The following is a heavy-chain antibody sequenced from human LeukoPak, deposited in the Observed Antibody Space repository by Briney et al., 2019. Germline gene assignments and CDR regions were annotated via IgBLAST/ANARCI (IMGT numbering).Heavy chain of an antibody. CDR1: GGSISSGGYY. J-gene: IGHJ4*02. CDR3: ARDSRELKSGYCSSTSCYHFDY. CDR2: IYYSGST. V-gene: IGHV4-31*03. D-gene: IGHD2-2*01. Sequence: PSQTLPLTCTVSGGSISSGGYYWSWIRQHPGKGLEWIGYIYYSGSTYYNPSLKSRVTISVDTSKNQFSLKLSSVTAADTAVYYCARDSRELKSGYCSSTSCYHFDYWGQGTLATVSS.